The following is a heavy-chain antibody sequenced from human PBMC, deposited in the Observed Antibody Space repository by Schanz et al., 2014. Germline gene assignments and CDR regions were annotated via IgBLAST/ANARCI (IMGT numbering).Heavy chain of an antibody. CDR3: ARLDPYCRSGTCSRAFDF. Sequence: EVQLVESGGGLVQPGGSLRLSCAASGITFSSHSFNWVRQAPGKGLEWVSSISSGGGSTYYADSVKGRFTISRDSSKNTLFLQMNSLRTEDTAVYYCARLDPYCRSGTCSRAFDFWGQGTLVTVSS. J-gene: IGHJ4*02. V-gene: IGHV3-23*04. D-gene: IGHD2-15*01. CDR2: ISSGGGST. CDR1: GITFSSHS.